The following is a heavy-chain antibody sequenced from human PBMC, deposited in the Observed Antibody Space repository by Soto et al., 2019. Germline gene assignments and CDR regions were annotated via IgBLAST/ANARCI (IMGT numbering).Heavy chain of an antibody. CDR3: ARLDLTYYLDY. V-gene: IGHV4-61*01. Sequence: QVQLQESGPGLVKPSETLSLTCTVSGDSVSSRNCYWSWIRLPPGKGLEWIGYLYYSGIVNYNPSLKSRVTISADTSKNQLFLKLSSVTAADTAVYYCARLDLTYYLDYWGQGTLVTVSS. CDR1: GDSVSSRNCY. CDR2: LYYSGIV. D-gene: IGHD3-16*01. J-gene: IGHJ4*02.